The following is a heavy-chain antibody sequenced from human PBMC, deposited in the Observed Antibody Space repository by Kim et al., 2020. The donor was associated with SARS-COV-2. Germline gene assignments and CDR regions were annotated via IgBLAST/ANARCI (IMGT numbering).Heavy chain of an antibody. CDR1: GFTFSSYG. J-gene: IGHJ4*02. Sequence: GGSLRLSCAASGFTFSSYGMHWVRQAPGKGLEWVAVISYDGSNKYYADSVKGRFTISRDNSKNTLYLQMNSLRAEDTAVYYCAKEVSVSAPDVYWGQGTLVTVSS. CDR3: AKEVSVSAPDVY. CDR2: ISYDGSNK. V-gene: IGHV3-30*18.